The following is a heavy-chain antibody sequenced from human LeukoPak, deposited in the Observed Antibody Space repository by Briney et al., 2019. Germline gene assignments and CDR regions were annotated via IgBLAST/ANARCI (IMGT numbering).Heavy chain of an antibody. CDR3: ARGYSSSWAPFDY. CDR2: IYYSGST. J-gene: IGHJ4*02. Sequence: SQTLSLTCTVSGGSISSGGYYWSWIRQHPGKGLEWIGCIYYSGSTYYNPSLKSRVTISVDTSKNQFSLKLSSVTAADTAVYYCARGYSSSWAPFDYWGQGTLVTVSS. D-gene: IGHD6-13*01. CDR1: GGSISSGGYY. V-gene: IGHV4-31*03.